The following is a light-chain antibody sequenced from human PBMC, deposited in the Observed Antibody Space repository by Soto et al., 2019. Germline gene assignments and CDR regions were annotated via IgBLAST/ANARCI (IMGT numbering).Light chain of an antibody. CDR3: QQNYDTPYT. Sequence: DIQMTQSPSSLSASVGDRVTITCRASQSIRTYLNWYQQKPGKAPNLLIYAASSLQSGVPSRFSGSGSGTDFTLTISSLQPEDVATYYCQQNYDTPYTFGQGTKLEIK. J-gene: IGKJ2*01. CDR2: AAS. V-gene: IGKV1-39*01. CDR1: QSIRTY.